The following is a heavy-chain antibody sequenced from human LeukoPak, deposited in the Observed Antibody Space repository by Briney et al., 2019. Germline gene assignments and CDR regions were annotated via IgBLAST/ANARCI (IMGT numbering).Heavy chain of an antibody. J-gene: IGHJ6*03. CDR3: AKDLGATAPYYMDV. V-gene: IGHV3-30*02. Sequence: GGSLRLSCAASGFAFRTYGIHWVRQAPGKGLEWVAFIGHDGSHKFYTASVKGRFTISRDNSKNTLHLQMISLRVEDTALYYCAKDLGATAPYYMDVWGRGTTVTV. CDR2: IGHDGSHK. D-gene: IGHD1-26*01. CDR1: GFAFRTYG.